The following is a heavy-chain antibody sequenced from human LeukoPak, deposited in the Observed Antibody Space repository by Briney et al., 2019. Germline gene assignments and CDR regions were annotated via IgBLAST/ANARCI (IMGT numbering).Heavy chain of an antibody. J-gene: IGHJ4*02. CDR1: GFTFSRYA. CDR2: ISTNGGGT. Sequence: RPGGSLRLSCAASGFTFSRYAMHWVRQTPGKGLEYVSAISTNGGGTYYANSVKGRFTISRDNSKNTLYLQMGSLRAEDMAVYFCARYCNGVTCYSGYDYWGQRTLVTVSS. CDR3: ARYCNGVTCYSGYDY. D-gene: IGHD2-15*01. V-gene: IGHV3-64*01.